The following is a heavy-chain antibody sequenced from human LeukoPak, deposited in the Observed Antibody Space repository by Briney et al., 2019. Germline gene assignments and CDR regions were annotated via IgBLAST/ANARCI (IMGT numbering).Heavy chain of an antibody. Sequence: ASVKVSCKASGYTFTSYYMHWVRQALGQGLEWMGIINPSGGSTSYAQKFQGRVTMTRDMSTSTVYMELSSLRSEDTAVYYCARALNILYDSSANWAFDIWGQGTMVTVSS. J-gene: IGHJ3*02. CDR1: GYTFTSYY. CDR3: ARALNILYDSSANWAFDI. CDR2: INPSGGST. D-gene: IGHD3-22*01. V-gene: IGHV1-46*01.